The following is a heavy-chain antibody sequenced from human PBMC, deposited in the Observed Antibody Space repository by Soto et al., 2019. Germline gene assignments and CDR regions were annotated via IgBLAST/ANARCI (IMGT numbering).Heavy chain of an antibody. CDR2: IHPSGGGT. Sequence: QVQLVQSGAEVRKPGASVKVSCKPSGYTFNTYYLHWLRQAPGQALEWMGVIHPSGGGTTYAQKFLGRVTVTRDTSTTTVFMELSSLRSDATAVYYCARGGHIAVVTASFENWGQGTLVTVSS. CDR1: GYTFNTYY. V-gene: IGHV1-46*02. D-gene: IGHD2-21*02. J-gene: IGHJ4*02. CDR3: ARGGHIAVVTASFEN.